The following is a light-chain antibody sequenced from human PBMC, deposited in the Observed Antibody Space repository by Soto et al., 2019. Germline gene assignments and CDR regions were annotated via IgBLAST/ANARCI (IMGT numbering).Light chain of an antibody. CDR1: QSVGSA. CDR2: DVS. CDR3: HHRSSWPAT. V-gene: IGKV3-11*01. J-gene: IGKJ1*01. Sequence: ETVLTQSPATLSLSPGEGATLSCRASQSVGSALAWYQQKPGQAPRLLIHDVSIRATGVPARFSGSGSGTGFTLTISNLESEDFAVYQCHHRSSWPATFGQGTKVEI.